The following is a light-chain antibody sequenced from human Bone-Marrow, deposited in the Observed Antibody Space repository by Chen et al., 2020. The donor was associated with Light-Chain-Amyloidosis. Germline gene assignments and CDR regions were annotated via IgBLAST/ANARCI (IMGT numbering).Light chain of an antibody. J-gene: IGLJ3*02. CDR2: DDS. Sequence: SYVLTQPSSVSVAPGQTATIACGGNNIGSTSVHWYQQQPGQAPLLVVYDDSDRPSGIPERLSGANSGKTATLTISRVEAGEEADYYGQVWDRSSDRPVFGGGTKLT. CDR3: QVWDRSSDRPV. V-gene: IGLV3-21*02. CDR1: NIGSTS.